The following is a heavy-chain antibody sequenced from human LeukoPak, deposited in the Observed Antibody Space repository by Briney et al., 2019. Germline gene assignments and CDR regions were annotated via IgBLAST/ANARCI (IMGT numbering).Heavy chain of an antibody. CDR2: LSSSSSTI. V-gene: IGHV3-48*01. CDR3: ARGGDSSSLRYYYYYMDV. CDR1: GFTFSSYS. Sequence: WGSLRLSSSASGFTFSSYSMNWVRHGPGKGREWVSYLSSSSSTIYYADSVKGRFTISIDNAKNSLYLQMNSLRAEDTAVYCCARGGDSSSLRYYYYYMDVWGKGTTVTVSS. J-gene: IGHJ6*03. D-gene: IGHD2-2*01.